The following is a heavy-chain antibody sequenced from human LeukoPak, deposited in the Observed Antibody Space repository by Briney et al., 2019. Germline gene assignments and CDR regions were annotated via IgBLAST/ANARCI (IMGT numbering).Heavy chain of an antibody. Sequence: SVKVSCXASGGTFSSYAISWVRQAPGQGLGWMGGIIPIFGTANYAQKFQGRVTITADESTSTAYMELSSLRSEDTAVYYCATQGRDYDFWSGYYTFDYWGQGTLVTVSS. CDR2: IIPIFGTA. J-gene: IGHJ4*02. CDR3: ATQGRDYDFWSGYYTFDY. V-gene: IGHV1-69*13. D-gene: IGHD3-3*01. CDR1: GGTFSSYA.